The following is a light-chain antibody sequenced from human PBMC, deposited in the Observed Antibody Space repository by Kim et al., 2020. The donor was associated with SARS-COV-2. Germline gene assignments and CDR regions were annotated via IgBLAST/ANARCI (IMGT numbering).Light chain of an antibody. CDR1: SLRSYY. CDR3: NSRDSSGNHRVV. Sequence: SSELTQDPAVSVALGQTVRITCQGDSLRSYYASWYQQKQGQAPVLVIYGKNNRPSGIPDRFSGSSSGNTASLTITGAQAEDEADYYCNSRDSSGNHRVVF. J-gene: IGLJ2*01. CDR2: GKN. V-gene: IGLV3-19*01.